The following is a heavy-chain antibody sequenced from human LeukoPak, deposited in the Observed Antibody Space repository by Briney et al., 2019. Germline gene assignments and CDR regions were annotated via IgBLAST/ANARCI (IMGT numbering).Heavy chain of an antibody. J-gene: IGHJ6*02. CDR1: GGSISSYY. CDR2: IYYSGIT. Sequence: SETLSLNCTVSGGSISSYYWSWIRQPPGKGLEWIGYIYYSGITDYNPSLKSRVTISVDTTKNQFSLKLSSVTAADTAVYYCARYKSYSSSSNYYYGMDVWGQGTTVTVSS. CDR3: ARYKSYSSSSNYYYGMDV. D-gene: IGHD6-13*01. V-gene: IGHV4-59*08.